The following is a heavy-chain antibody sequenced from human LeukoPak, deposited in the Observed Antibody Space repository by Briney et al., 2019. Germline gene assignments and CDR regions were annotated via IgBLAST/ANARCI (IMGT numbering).Heavy chain of an antibody. CDR1: GFTFSSYA. CDR3: ARDPVGASNFDY. V-gene: IGHV3-23*01. CDR2: ISGSGGST. J-gene: IGHJ4*02. D-gene: IGHD1-26*01. Sequence: GGSLRLSCAASGFTFSSYAMSWVRQAPGKGLEWVSAISGSGGSTYYADSVKGRFTISRDNSKNTLYLQMNSLRAEDTAVYYCARDPVGASNFDYWGQGTLVTVSS.